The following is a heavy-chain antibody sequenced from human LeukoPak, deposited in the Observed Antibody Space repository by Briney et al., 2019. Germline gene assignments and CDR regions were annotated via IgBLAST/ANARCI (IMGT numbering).Heavy chain of an antibody. J-gene: IGHJ6*03. D-gene: IGHD1-14*01. Sequence: SETLSLTCAVYGGSSSGYYWTWIRQPPGKGLEWIGEINHSGITNYNPSLKSRVTISVDTSKNQFSLKLTSVTAADTAVYYCARRKRNSSYYYYMDVWGKGTTVTVSS. CDR2: INHSGIT. V-gene: IGHV4-34*01. CDR3: ARRKRNSSYYYYMDV. CDR1: GGSSSGYY.